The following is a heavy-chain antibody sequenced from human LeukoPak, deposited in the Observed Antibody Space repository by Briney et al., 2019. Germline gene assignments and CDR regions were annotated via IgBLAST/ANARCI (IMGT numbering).Heavy chain of an antibody. J-gene: IGHJ4*02. CDR3: TRQKVGTATFDY. CDR2: ISGTSAYI. CDR1: GFTFSSYS. V-gene: IGHV3-21*01. D-gene: IGHD2-21*02. Sequence: TGGSLRLSCAASGFTFSSYSMNWVRQAPGKGLEWVAFISGTSAYISYADSVKGRFTISRDNAKNSLYLQMDNLRAEDTAVYYCTRQKVGTATFDYWGQGTLVTVSS.